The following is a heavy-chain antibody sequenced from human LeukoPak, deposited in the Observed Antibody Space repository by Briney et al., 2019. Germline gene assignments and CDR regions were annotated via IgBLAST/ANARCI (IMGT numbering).Heavy chain of an antibody. Sequence: SETLSLTCTVSGGSISSYYWSWIRQPPGKGLEWIGYIYYSGSTNYNPSLKSRVTISVDTSKNQFSLKLSSVTAADTAVYYCARVGIIPTKNWFDPWGQGTLVTVSP. CDR3: ARVGIIPTKNWFDP. CDR1: GGSISSYY. V-gene: IGHV4-59*08. CDR2: IYYSGST. D-gene: IGHD5-12*01. J-gene: IGHJ5*02.